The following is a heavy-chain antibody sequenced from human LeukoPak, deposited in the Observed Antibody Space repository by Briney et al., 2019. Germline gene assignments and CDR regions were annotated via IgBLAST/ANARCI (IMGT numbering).Heavy chain of an antibody. Sequence: PGGSLRLSCAAPGITFSSYAMTWVRQAPGKGLEWVSVISGSGVNTYYADSVKGRFAISRDNFKNTVYLQMNSLRAEDTAVFYCARSRYSNSWLFDYWGQGTLVTVSS. D-gene: IGHD6-13*01. V-gene: IGHV3-23*01. J-gene: IGHJ4*02. CDR3: ARSRYSNSWLFDY. CDR2: ISGSGVNT. CDR1: GITFSSYA.